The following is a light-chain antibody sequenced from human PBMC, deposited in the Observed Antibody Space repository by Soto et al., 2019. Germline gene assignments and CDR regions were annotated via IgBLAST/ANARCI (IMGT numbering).Light chain of an antibody. J-gene: IGLJ2*01. Sequence: QSALTQPASVSGSPGQSITISCTGTSSDVGGYNYVSWYQQHPGKAPKFMIYEVSSRPSGVSNRFSGSKSGNTASLTISGLQAEDEADYYCSSYTRNSTLVFGGGTQLTVL. CDR1: SSDVGGYNY. CDR3: SSYTRNSTLV. V-gene: IGLV2-14*01. CDR2: EVS.